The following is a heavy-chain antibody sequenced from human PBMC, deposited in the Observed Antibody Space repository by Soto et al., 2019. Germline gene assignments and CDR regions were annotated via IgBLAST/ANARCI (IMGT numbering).Heavy chain of an antibody. D-gene: IGHD2-21*02. CDR3: AREDIVVVTAIPHYYYGMDV. Sequence: SVKVSCKASGGTFSSHAISWVRQAPGQGLEWMGGIIPIFGTANYAQKFQGRVTITADESTSTAYMELSSLRSEDTAVYYCAREDIVVVTAIPHYYYGMDVWGQGTTVTVSS. CDR1: GGTFSSHA. V-gene: IGHV1-69*13. CDR2: IIPIFGTA. J-gene: IGHJ6*02.